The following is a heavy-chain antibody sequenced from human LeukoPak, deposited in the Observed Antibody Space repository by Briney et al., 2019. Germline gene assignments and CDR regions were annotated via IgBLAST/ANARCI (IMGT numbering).Heavy chain of an antibody. CDR2: IKQDGSEK. J-gene: IGHJ4*02. Sequence: GGSLRLSCAASGFTFSSYSMNWVRQAPGKGLEWVANIKQDGSEKYYVDSVKGRFTISRDNAKNSLYLQMNSLRAEDTAVYYCAREGTAMVPELDYWGQGTLVTVSS. CDR1: GFTFSSYS. CDR3: AREGTAMVPELDY. V-gene: IGHV3-7*01. D-gene: IGHD5-18*01.